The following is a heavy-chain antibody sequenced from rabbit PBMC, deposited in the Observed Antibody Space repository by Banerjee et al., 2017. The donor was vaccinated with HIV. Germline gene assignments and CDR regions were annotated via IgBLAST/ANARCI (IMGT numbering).Heavy chain of an antibody. J-gene: IGHJ4*01. D-gene: IGHD1-1*01. Sequence: EESGGDLVKPEGSLTLTCTASEFFFSFSNWICWVRQAPGKGLEWIACIHSVSGNTYYASWAKGRFPISKTSSTTVTLQMTSLTAADTATYFCARSSGDYYTLNLWGQGTLVTVS. CDR2: IHSVSGNT. V-gene: IGHV1S45*01. CDR1: EFFFSFSNW. CDR3: ARSSGDYYTLNL.